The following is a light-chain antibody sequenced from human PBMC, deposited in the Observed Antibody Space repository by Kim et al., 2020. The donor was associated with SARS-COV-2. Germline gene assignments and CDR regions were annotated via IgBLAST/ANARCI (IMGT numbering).Light chain of an antibody. Sequence: DIQMTQSPSSLSASVGNRVTITCRTSESISTDLNWYQQKPGKAPNLLIYTTSSLGSGVPSRFTGSGSGTDFTLTISSLQPEDFATYYCQQSYITPFTFGPGTKVDIK. V-gene: IGKV1-39*01. CDR1: ESISTD. CDR2: TTS. J-gene: IGKJ3*01. CDR3: QQSYITPFT.